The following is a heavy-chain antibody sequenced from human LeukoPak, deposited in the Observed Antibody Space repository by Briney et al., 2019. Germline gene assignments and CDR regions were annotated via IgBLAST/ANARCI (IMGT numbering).Heavy chain of an antibody. Sequence: SVKVSCKASGGTFSSYAISWVRQAPGQGLEWMGRIIPILGIANYAQKFQGRVTITADKSTNTAYMELSSLRSEDTAVYCCASPVVVPAAMFDYYYYGMDVWGQGTTVTVSS. D-gene: IGHD2-2*01. J-gene: IGHJ6*02. V-gene: IGHV1-69*04. CDR1: GGTFSSYA. CDR2: IIPILGIA. CDR3: ASPVVVPAAMFDYYYYGMDV.